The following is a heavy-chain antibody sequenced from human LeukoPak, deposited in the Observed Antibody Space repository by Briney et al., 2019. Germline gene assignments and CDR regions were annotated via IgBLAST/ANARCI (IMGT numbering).Heavy chain of an antibody. J-gene: IGHJ4*02. V-gene: IGHV3-7*01. Sequence: GGSLRLSCAASGFTFRSYWMNWVRQAPGKGLEWVADIKPDGNKESYVDSVKGRFAISRDNAKNSLYLQMNSLRAEDTAVYYCARDSPERGYSYGPLDNYFDYWGQGTLVTVSS. CDR1: GFTFRSYW. D-gene: IGHD5-18*01. CDR2: IKPDGNKE. CDR3: ARDSPERGYSYGPLDNYFDY.